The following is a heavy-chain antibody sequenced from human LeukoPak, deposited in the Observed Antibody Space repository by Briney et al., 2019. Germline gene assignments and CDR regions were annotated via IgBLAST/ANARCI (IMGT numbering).Heavy chain of an antibody. D-gene: IGHD3-3*01. CDR2: IYYRGTT. Sequence: SQTLSPTCTVSGDSVNSADYYWSWIRQSPGKGLEWIGNIYYRGTTDYKPSLKSRITISLDTSRNQFSLRVRSVTAADTAVYYCAREGITIFGQNYYYGVDVWGQGTTVIVSS. CDR1: GDSVNSADYY. CDR3: AREGITIFGQNYYYGVDV. V-gene: IGHV4-30-4*01. J-gene: IGHJ6*02.